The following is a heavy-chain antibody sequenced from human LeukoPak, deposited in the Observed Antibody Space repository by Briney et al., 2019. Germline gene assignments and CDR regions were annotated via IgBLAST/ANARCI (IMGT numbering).Heavy chain of an antibody. D-gene: IGHD6-13*01. CDR3: ATSSPLDSSSWYDY. CDR2: ISSSGSTI. V-gene: IGHV3-48*03. CDR1: GFSFSDWA. J-gene: IGHJ4*02. Sequence: GGSLRLSCAASGFSFSDWAMNWVRQAPGKGLEWVSYISSSGSTIYYADSVKGRFTISRDNAKNSLYLQMNSLRAEDTAVYYCATSSPLDSSSWYDYWGQGTLVTVSS.